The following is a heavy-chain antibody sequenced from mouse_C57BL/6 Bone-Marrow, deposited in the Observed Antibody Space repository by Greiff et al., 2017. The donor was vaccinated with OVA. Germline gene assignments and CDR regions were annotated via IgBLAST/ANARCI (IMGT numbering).Heavy chain of an antibody. Sequence: VKVVESGAELARPGASVKLSCKASGYTFTSYGISWVKQRTGQGLEWIGEIYPRSGNTYYNEKFKGKATLTADKSPSTAYLELRSLTSEDSAVYFCTRWVMDYWGQGTSVTVSS. J-gene: IGHJ4*01. V-gene: IGHV1-81*01. CDR2: IYPRSGNT. CDR1: GYTFTSYG. CDR3: TRWVMDY.